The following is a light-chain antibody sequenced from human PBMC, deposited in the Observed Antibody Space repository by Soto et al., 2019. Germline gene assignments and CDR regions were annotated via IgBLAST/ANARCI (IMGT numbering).Light chain of an antibody. V-gene: IGKV3-20*01. J-gene: IGKJ1*01. CDR3: QQYGHSLWT. Sequence: VMTQSPGTLSLSPGERATLXXRASQSVSSGHLAWYQQKPGQAPRXXIYGASSRATGIPDRFSGSGSGTDFTLTISRLEPEDYAVYYCQQYGHSLWTFGQGTKVDIK. CDR2: GAS. CDR1: QSVSSGH.